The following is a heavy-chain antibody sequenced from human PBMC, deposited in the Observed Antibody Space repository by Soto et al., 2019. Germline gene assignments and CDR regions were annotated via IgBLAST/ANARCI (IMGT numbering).Heavy chain of an antibody. CDR2: IIPIFGTA. J-gene: IGHJ6*02. CDR3: ARAGGAYCGGDCYPYYYYGMDV. D-gene: IGHD2-21*02. CDR1: GGTFSSYA. Sequence: QVQLVQSGAEVKKPGSSVKVSCKASGGTFSSYAISWVRQAPGQGLEWMGGIIPIFGTANYAQKFQGRVTITADESTSTAYMELSSLRSEDTAVYYCARAGGAYCGGDCYPYYYYGMDVWGQRTTVTVSS. V-gene: IGHV1-69*01.